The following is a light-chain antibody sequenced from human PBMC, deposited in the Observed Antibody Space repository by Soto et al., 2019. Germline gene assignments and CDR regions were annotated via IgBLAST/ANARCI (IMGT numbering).Light chain of an antibody. Sequence: DIVMTHSPLSLPVTPVDSASISCMSSQILLHRNGNNYFNWYLQKPGQSPQLLIYMASNRASGVADRFSGSGSGTFFTLKISRVEAEDVGVYYCMQALQTPRKFGQGTKVDIK. CDR2: MAS. V-gene: IGKV2-28*01. J-gene: IGKJ1*01. CDR1: QILLHRNGNNY. CDR3: MQALQTPRK.